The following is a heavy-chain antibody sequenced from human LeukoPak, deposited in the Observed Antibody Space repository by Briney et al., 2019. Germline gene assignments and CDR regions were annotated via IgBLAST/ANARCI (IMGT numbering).Heavy chain of an antibody. D-gene: IGHD6-13*01. Sequence: SETLSLTCAVYGGSFSGYYWSWIRQPPGKGLEWIGYIYYSGSTNYNPSLKSRVTISVDTSKNQFSLKLSSVTAADTAVYYCARDGDSLIAAADPYYFDYWGQGTPVTVSS. J-gene: IGHJ4*02. CDR2: IYYSGST. CDR1: GGSFSGYY. V-gene: IGHV4-59*01. CDR3: ARDGDSLIAAADPYYFDY.